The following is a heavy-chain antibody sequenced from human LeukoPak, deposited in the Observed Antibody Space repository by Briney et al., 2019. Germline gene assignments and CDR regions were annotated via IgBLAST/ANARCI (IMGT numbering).Heavy chain of an antibody. CDR2: INSDGSST. Sequence: PGGSLRLSCAAPGFTFSSYWMHWVRQAPGKGLVWVSRINSDGSSTSYADSVKGRFTISRDNAKNTLYLQMNSLRAEGTAVYYCATWSAAGSFDYWGQGTLVTVSS. D-gene: IGHD6-13*01. CDR1: GFTFSSYW. V-gene: IGHV3-74*01. J-gene: IGHJ4*02. CDR3: ATWSAAGSFDY.